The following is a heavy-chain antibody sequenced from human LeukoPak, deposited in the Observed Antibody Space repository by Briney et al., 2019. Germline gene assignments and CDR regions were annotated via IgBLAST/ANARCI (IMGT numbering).Heavy chain of an antibody. J-gene: IGHJ4*02. D-gene: IGHD6-19*01. CDR3: ASGSEGIAVAGADY. CDR2: IIPIFGTA. CDR1: GGTFSSYA. V-gene: IGHV1-69*13. Sequence: SVKVCCKASGGTFSSYAISWVRQAPGQGLEWMGGIIPIFGTANYAQKFQGRVTITADESTSTAYMELSSLRSEDTAVYYCASGSEGIAVAGADYWGQGTLVTVSS.